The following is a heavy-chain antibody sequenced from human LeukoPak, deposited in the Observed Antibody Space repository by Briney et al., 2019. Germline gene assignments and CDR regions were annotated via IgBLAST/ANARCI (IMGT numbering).Heavy chain of an antibody. CDR1: GYSISSGYY. J-gene: IGHJ4*02. V-gene: IGHV4-38-2*01. Sequence: PSETLSLTCAVSGYSISSGYYLGWIRQPPGKGLEWIGSIYHSGSTYYNPSLKSRVTISVDTSKNQFSLKLSSVTAADTAVYYCARQSATAAYDYWGQGTLVTVSS. CDR3: ARQSATAAYDY. D-gene: IGHD6-13*01. CDR2: IYHSGST.